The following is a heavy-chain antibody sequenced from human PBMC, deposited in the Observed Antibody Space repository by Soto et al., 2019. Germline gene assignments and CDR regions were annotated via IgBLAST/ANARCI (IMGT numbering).Heavy chain of an antibody. CDR1: GFTFSSYA. V-gene: IGHV3-48*04. CDR3: ARVLYGSGTNWFDP. J-gene: IGHJ5*02. CDR2: ISSSGTSV. Sequence: GGSLRLSCAASGFTFSSYAMKWVRQAPGKGLEYMSYISSSGTSVYYADSVKGRFTISRDNTRNSLYLQMNSLSAEDTAMYYCARVLYGSGTNWFDPWGQGALVTVSS. D-gene: IGHD3-10*01.